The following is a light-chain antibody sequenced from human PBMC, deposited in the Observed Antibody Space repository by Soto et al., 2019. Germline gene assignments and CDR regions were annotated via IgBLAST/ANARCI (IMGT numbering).Light chain of an antibody. CDR1: SSNIGAGYD. CDR3: QSYDSSLSGYV. CDR2: GNS. J-gene: IGLJ2*01. Sequence: QSVLTQPPSVSGAPGQRVTISGTGSSSNIGAGYDVHWYQQLPGTAPKLLIYGNSNRPSGVPDRFSGSKSGTSASLAITGLQAEDEADYYCQSYDSSLSGYVFGGGTKVTVL. V-gene: IGLV1-40*01.